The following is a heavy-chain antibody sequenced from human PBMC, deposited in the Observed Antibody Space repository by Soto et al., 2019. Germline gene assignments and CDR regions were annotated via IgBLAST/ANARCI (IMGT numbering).Heavy chain of an antibody. Sequence: GESLKISCKGSGYSFTNYWIGWVRQMPGKGLEWMGIIYPGDSDTRYSPSFQGQVTISADKSISTAYLQWSSLKASDTAMYYCARHGWPAKTSYNWFDPWGQGTLVTVSS. CDR1: GYSFTNYW. CDR3: ARHGWPAKTSYNWFDP. J-gene: IGHJ5*02. CDR2: IYPGDSDT. V-gene: IGHV5-51*01. D-gene: IGHD2-15*01.